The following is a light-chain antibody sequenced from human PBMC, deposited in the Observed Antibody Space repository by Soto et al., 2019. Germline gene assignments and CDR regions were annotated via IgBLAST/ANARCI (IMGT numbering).Light chain of an antibody. CDR1: QDIRND. V-gene: IGKV1-6*01. Sequence: AIQMTQSPSSLSAPVGDRVTITCRASQDIRNDLGWYQKKPEKAPKLLIYAASNLQTGVPSRFSGSGSGTNFALTISSLQPEDIASYYCVQDYNYPRTFGQGTKVEIK. J-gene: IGKJ1*01. CDR2: AAS. CDR3: VQDYNYPRT.